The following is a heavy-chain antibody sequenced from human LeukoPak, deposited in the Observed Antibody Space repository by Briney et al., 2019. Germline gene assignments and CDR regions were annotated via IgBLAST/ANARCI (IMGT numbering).Heavy chain of an antibody. CDR1: GFTFSSYS. V-gene: IGHV3-21*01. D-gene: IGHD1-26*01. CDR2: ISSSSSYI. Sequence: PGGSLRPSCAASGFTFSSYSMNWVRQAPGKGLEWVSSISSSSSYIYYADSVKGRFTISRDNAKNSLYLQMNSLRAEDTAVYYCARVESGATRYWGQGTLVTVSS. CDR3: ARVESGATRY. J-gene: IGHJ4*02.